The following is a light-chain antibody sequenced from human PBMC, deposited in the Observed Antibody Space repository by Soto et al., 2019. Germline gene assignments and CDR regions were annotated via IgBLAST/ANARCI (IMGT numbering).Light chain of an antibody. Sequence: EIVLTQSPGTLSLSPGERATLSCRASQSVSSSFLAWYQQRPGQAPRLLLFGASYRPSGIADRFSGSGSGTDFTLTISRREPEDFAVYYCHQYGNARPAYTVGPGTNVD. CDR3: HQYGNARPAYT. J-gene: IGKJ3*01. CDR2: GAS. V-gene: IGKV3-20*01. CDR1: QSVSSSF.